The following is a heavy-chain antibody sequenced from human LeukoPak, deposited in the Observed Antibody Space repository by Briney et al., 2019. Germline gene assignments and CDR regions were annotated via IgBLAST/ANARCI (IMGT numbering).Heavy chain of an antibody. Sequence: ASVKVSCKASGYTFTSYGISWVRQAPGQGLEGMGWISAYNGNTNYAQKLQGRVTMTTDTSTSTAYMELRSLRSDDTAVYYCAREMSDSSGRSTYDYWGQGTLVTVSS. CDR3: AREMSDSSGRSTYDY. V-gene: IGHV1-18*01. CDR1: GYTFTSYG. D-gene: IGHD3-22*01. J-gene: IGHJ4*02. CDR2: ISAYNGNT.